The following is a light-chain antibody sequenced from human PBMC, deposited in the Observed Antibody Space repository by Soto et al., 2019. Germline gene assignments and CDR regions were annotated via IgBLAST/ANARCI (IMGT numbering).Light chain of an antibody. Sequence: EIELTQSPATLSVSAGGTVTLSCRASQSIRTNVAWYQQIPGQAPRLLVYGASTRATGVPARFSGSGSGTDFTLNISSLQPEDFATYSCQQSYNSPQTFGRGTKVEIK. J-gene: IGKJ1*01. CDR1: QSIRTN. CDR2: GAS. V-gene: IGKV3-15*01. CDR3: QQSYNSPQT.